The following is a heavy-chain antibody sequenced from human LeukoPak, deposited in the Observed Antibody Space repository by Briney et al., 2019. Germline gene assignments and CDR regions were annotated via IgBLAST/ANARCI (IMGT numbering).Heavy chain of an antibody. J-gene: IGHJ2*01. V-gene: IGHV3-53*01. Sequence: GGSLRLSCAASGFIVSNNYMSWVRQAPGKGLEWVSLISAGGSTYYADSVKGLFTISRDNSKNTLYLQMDSLRADDTAVYYCARRTGSDWYFDLWGRGTLVTVSS. D-gene: IGHD1-1*01. CDR1: GFIVSNNY. CDR2: ISAGGST. CDR3: ARRTGSDWYFDL.